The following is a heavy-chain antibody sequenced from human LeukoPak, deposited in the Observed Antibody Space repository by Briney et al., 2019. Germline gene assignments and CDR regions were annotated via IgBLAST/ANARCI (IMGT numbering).Heavy chain of an antibody. CDR2: ISYDGSNT. CDR1: GFIFSNFA. Sequence: QAGGSLRLSCAASGFIFSNFAMHWVRQAPGKGREWLAHISYDGSNTYYADSMKGRFTISRDNSRNLWYLQMTSLRGDDSAVYYCAREEQELVRDYYYYMDVWGKGTTVTVSS. V-gene: IGHV3-30*01. CDR3: AREEQELVRDYYYYMDV. J-gene: IGHJ6*03. D-gene: IGHD6-13*01.